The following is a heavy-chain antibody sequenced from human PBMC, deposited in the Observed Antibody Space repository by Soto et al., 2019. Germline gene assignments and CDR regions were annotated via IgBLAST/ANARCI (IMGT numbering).Heavy chain of an antibody. Sequence: ASVKVSCKVSGYTLTELSMHWVRQAPGKGLEWMGGFDPEDGETIYAQKFQGRVTMTEDTSTDTAYMELSSLRSEDTAVYYCATAESSGWPYNWFDPWGQGTLVTVSS. V-gene: IGHV1-24*01. CDR2: FDPEDGET. D-gene: IGHD6-19*01. CDR3: ATAESSGWPYNWFDP. CDR1: GYTLTELS. J-gene: IGHJ5*02.